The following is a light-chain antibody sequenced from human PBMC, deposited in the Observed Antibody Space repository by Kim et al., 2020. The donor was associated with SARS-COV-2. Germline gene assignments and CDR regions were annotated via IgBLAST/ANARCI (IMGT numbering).Light chain of an antibody. CDR3: CSYAGSYTYV. Sequence: GQSVTISCTGTSSNVGSYNDVSWYQQHTGKAPKLMIYDVSKRPSGVPDRFSGSKSGNTASLTISGLQAEDEADYYCCSYAGSYTYVFGTGTKVTVL. CDR2: DVS. J-gene: IGLJ1*01. CDR1: SSNVGSYND. V-gene: IGLV2-11*01.